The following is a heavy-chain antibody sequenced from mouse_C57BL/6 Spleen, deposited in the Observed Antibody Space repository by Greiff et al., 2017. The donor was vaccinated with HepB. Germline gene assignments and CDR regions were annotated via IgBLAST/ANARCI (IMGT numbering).Heavy chain of an antibody. CDR1: GYTFTDYE. CDR2: IDPETGGT. CDR3: TRGRFDV. J-gene: IGHJ1*03. Sequence: QVQLQQSGAELVRPGASVTLSCKASGYTFTDYEMHWVKQTPVHGLEWIGAIDPETGGTAFNQKFKGKAILTADKSSSTAYMELRSLTSEDSAVYYCTRGRFDVWGTGTTVTVSS. V-gene: IGHV1-15*01.